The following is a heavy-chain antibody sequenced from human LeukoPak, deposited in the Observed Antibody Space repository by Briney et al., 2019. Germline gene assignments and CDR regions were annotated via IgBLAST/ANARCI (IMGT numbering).Heavy chain of an antibody. CDR3: ARDYGGNSATRLPIDY. Sequence: GRSLRLSCAASGFAFSSYGMHWVRQAPGKGLEWVAVISYDGSNKYYADSVKGRFTISRDNSKNTLYLQMNSLRAEDTAVYYCARDYGGNSATRLPIDYWGQGTLVTVSS. D-gene: IGHD4-23*01. CDR1: GFAFSSYG. V-gene: IGHV3-30*03. J-gene: IGHJ4*02. CDR2: ISYDGSNK.